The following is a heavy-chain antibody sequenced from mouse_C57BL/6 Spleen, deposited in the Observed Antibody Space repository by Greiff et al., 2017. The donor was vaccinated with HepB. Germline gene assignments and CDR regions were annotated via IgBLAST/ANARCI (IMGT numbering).Heavy chain of an antibody. V-gene: IGHV2-3*01. J-gene: IGHJ4*01. CDR2: IWGDGST. D-gene: IGHD2-1*01. CDR3: AKKGVIYYFNYNYAMDY. Sequence: VKLVESGPGLVAPSQSLSITCTVSGFSLTSYGVSWVRQPPGKGLEWLGVIWGDGSTNYHSALISRLSISKDNSKSQVFLKLNSLQTDDTATYYCAKKGVIYYFNYNYAMDYWGQGTSVTVSS. CDR1: GFSLTSYG.